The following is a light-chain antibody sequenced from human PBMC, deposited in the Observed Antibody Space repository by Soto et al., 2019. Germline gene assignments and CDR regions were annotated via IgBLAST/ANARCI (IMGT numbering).Light chain of an antibody. CDR3: SSFVGVNSYV. J-gene: IGLJ1*01. CDR1: SNNVGSYDY. Sequence: LTQPPSASGSPGQSVTISFSGTSNNVGSYDYVSWYRQHPGQAPKLLIYEVTKRPSGVPDRFSGSKSGNTASLTVSGLQAEDEADYYCSSFVGVNSYVFGTGTKVTVL. CDR2: EVT. V-gene: IGLV2-8*01.